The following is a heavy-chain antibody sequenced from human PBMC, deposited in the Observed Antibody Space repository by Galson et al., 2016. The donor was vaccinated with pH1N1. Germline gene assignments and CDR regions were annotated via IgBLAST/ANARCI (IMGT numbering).Heavy chain of an antibody. CDR3: ARLARGERRFYFDY. Sequence: SETLSLTCTVSGGSISSSSYYWGWIRQPPGKGLEWIGSIYYSGSTYYNPSLKSRVTISVDTSRNQFSLKLSSVTAADTAVYYCARLARGERRFYFDYWGQGTLVTVSS. J-gene: IGHJ4*02. CDR1: GGSISSSSYY. CDR2: IYYSGST. D-gene: IGHD3-10*01. V-gene: IGHV4-39*01.